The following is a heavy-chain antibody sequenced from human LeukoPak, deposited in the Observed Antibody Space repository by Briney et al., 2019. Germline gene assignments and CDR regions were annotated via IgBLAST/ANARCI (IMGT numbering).Heavy chain of an antibody. D-gene: IGHD2-2*02. J-gene: IGHJ3*02. CDR2: INPNSGGT. V-gene: IGHV1-2*02. Sequence: ASVKVSCKASGYTFTGYYMHWVRQAPGQGLEWMGWINPNSGGTNYAQTFQGRVTMTRDTSISTAYMELSRLRSDDTAVYYCARVVCSSTRCYKDGFDIWGQGTMVTVSS. CDR3: ARVVCSSTRCYKDGFDI. CDR1: GYTFTGYY.